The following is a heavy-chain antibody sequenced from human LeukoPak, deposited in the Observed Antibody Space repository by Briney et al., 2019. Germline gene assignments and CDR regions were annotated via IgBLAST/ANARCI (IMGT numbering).Heavy chain of an antibody. CDR2: ISTSSSSI. CDR3: ARSRPGFYFDY. Sequence: PGGSLRLSCAASEFTLSTYSMNWVRQAPGRGLEWVAYISTSSSSIYYADSVKGRFAISRDDAKSSLHLQMNSLRGEDTAVYYCARSRPGFYFDYWGLGTLVTVSS. D-gene: IGHD7-27*01. CDR1: EFTLSTYS. V-gene: IGHV3-48*04. J-gene: IGHJ4*02.